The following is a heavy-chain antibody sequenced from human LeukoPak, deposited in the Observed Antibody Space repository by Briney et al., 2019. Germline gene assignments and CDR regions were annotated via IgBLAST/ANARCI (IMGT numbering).Heavy chain of an antibody. CDR2: IIPSGDRT. D-gene: IGHD2/OR15-2a*01. CDR3: AKGEDGFEYYYYIDG. Sequence: PGGSLRLSCEASGFTFNNYVMSWVRQAPGKGLEWVSSIIPSGDRTNYAESVKGRFTISRDNSKNTVDLQMNTLRAEDTAVYYCAKGEDGFEYYYYIDGWGKGTTVTVSS. V-gene: IGHV3-23*01. J-gene: IGHJ6*03. CDR1: GFTFNNYV.